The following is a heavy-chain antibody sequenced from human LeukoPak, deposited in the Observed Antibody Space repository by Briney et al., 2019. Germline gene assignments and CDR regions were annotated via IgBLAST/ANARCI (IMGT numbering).Heavy chain of an antibody. V-gene: IGHV1-18*01. CDR2: ISAYNGNT. Sequence: GASVKVSCKASGYTFTSYGISWVRQAPGQGLEWMGWISAYNGNTNYAQKLQGRDTMTTDTSTSTAYMELRSLRSDDTAVYYCARELTADQPYGDYPIYYYYGMDVWGQGTTVTVSS. D-gene: IGHD4-17*01. CDR3: ARELTADQPYGDYPIYYYYGMDV. J-gene: IGHJ6*02. CDR1: GYTFTSYG.